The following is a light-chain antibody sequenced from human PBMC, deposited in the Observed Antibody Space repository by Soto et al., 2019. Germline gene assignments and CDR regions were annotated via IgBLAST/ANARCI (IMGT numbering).Light chain of an antibody. CDR3: QQYSNYWT. J-gene: IGKJ1*01. V-gene: IGKV1-5*03. CDR1: QSNSDW. CDR2: RAS. Sequence: DIQMTQSPSTLSASVGDRVTITCRASQSNSDWLAWYQQKPGKGPKLLFYRASNVENTGPSRFSGGGFGTEFSLTSSSLQPDAFATYYCQQYSNYWTFGQGTKVEI.